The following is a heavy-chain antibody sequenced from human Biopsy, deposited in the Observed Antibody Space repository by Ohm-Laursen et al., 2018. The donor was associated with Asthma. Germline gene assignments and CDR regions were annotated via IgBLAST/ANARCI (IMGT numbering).Heavy chain of an antibody. J-gene: IGHJ4*02. CDR3: AREGVASTHIED. D-gene: IGHD5-12*01. V-gene: IGHV3-30-3*01. CDR2: ISYDGSSI. Sequence: SLRLSCAASRFTYEMHWVRQAPGKGLEWVAVISYDGSSIYYTDSVKGRFTISRDNSKNTLSLQMNSLTAEDTAVYYCAREGVASTHIEDWGQGTLVTVSS. CDR1: RFTYE.